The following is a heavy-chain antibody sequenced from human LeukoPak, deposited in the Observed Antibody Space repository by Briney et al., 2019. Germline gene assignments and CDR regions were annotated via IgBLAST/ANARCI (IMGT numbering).Heavy chain of an antibody. J-gene: IGHJ4*02. CDR1: GFTFSSYE. CDR3: ARDGPRVAASLWGFDD. D-gene: IGHD6-13*01. Sequence: GGSLRLXCAASGFTFSSYEMNWVRQAPGKGLEWVSYISSSGSNIYYADSVRGRFTISRDNAKNSLFLQMNSLRAEDTAVYYCARDGPRVAASLWGFDDWGQGTLVTVSS. CDR2: ISSSGSNI. V-gene: IGHV3-48*03.